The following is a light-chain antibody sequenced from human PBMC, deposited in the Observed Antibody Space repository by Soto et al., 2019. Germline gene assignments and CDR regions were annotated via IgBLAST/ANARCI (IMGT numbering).Light chain of an antibody. CDR3: QQSYRTPFT. V-gene: IGKV1-39*01. CDR1: QSISSY. J-gene: IGKJ4*01. CDR2: ASS. Sequence: DIQMTQSPSSLSASVGDRVTITCRASQSISSYLNWFQKKPGKAPNLLIYASSILQSGVPSRFSGSGSGTDFTLTISSLQPEDFAAYYCQQSYRTPFTFGGGTKVDIK.